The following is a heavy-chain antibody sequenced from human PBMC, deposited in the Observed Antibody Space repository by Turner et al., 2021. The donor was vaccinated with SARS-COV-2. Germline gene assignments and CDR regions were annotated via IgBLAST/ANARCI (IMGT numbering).Heavy chain of an antibody. CDR1: GFTFSSYR. D-gene: IGHD3-22*01. CDR3: ARGTYYYDSSTYSGTNWFDP. J-gene: IGHJ5*02. CDR2: ISSSSSYI. V-gene: IGHV3-21*01. Sequence: EVQLVESGGGLVKPGGSLRLSCAASGFTFSSYRMNWVRQAPGKGLEWVSSISSSSSYIYYADSMKGRFTISRDNAKNSLYLQMNSLRAEDTAVYYCARGTYYYDSSTYSGTNWFDPWGQGTLVTVSS.